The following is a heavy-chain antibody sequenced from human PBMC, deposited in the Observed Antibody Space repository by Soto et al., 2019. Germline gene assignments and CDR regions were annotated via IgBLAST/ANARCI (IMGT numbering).Heavy chain of an antibody. CDR2: INAGNGNT. V-gene: IGHV1-3*01. CDR3: ARPITIFGVAPDY. Sequence: QVQLVQSGAEVKKPGASVKVSCKASGYTFTSYAMHWVRQAPGQRLEWMGWINAGNGNTKYSQKFQGRVTITRDTSASTAYMELSSLRSEDTAVYYCARPITIFGVAPDYWGQGTLVTVSS. CDR1: GYTFTSYA. J-gene: IGHJ4*02. D-gene: IGHD3-3*01.